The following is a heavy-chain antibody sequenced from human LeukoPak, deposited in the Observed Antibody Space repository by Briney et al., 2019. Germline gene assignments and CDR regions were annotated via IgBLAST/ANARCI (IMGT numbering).Heavy chain of an antibody. CDR3: ARRYTGSYLGEVFGY. CDR1: ADRSGSYW. CDR2: IYPDDSDT. Sequence: GESLKISCKGSADRSGSYWIGWVRQLPGKGLEWMGIIYPDDSDTRYSPSFQGQVTISADKSISTAYLQWSSLKAWDSSFDYCARRYTGSYLGEVFGYWGQGTLVTVSS. J-gene: IGHJ4*02. D-gene: IGHD1-26*01. V-gene: IGHV5-51*01.